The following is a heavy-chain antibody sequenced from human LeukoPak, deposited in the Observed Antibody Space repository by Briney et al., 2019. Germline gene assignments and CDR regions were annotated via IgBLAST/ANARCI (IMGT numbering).Heavy chain of an antibody. Sequence: GGSLRLSCAASGFTFSSYWMHWVRQAPGKGLEWVSSISSSSSYIYYADSVKGRFTISRDNAKNSLYLQMNSLRAEDTAVYYCARDSDVVVTEFDYWGQGTLVTVSS. CDR3: ARDSDVVVTEFDY. CDR2: ISSSSSYI. D-gene: IGHD2-21*02. CDR1: GFTFSSYW. V-gene: IGHV3-21*01. J-gene: IGHJ4*02.